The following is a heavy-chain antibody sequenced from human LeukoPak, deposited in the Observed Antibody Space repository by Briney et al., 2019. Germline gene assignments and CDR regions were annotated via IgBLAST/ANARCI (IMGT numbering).Heavy chain of an antibody. CDR3: AREYYGSGRHSHPEPYYYYGMDV. Sequence: GASVKVSCKASGYTFTGYYMHWVRQAPGQGLEWMGWINPNSGGTNYAQKFQGRVTMTRDTSISTAYMELSRLRSDDTAVYYCAREYYGSGRHSHPEPYYYYGMDVWGQGTTVTVSS. CDR2: INPNSGGT. V-gene: IGHV1-2*02. J-gene: IGHJ6*02. CDR1: GYTFTGYY. D-gene: IGHD3-10*01.